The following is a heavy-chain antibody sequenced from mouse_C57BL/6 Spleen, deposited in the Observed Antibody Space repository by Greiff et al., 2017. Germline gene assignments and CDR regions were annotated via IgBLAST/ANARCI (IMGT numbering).Heavy chain of an antibody. CDR3: ARRMDPKGYFDV. Sequence: VQLKESGPVLVKPGASVKMSCKASGYTFTDYYMNWVKQSHGKSLEWIGVINPYNGGTSYNQKFKGKATLTVDKSSSTAYMELNSLTSEDSAVYYCARRMDPKGYFDVWGTGTTVTVSS. CDR2: INPYNGGT. J-gene: IGHJ1*03. V-gene: IGHV1-19*01. CDR1: GYTFTDYY.